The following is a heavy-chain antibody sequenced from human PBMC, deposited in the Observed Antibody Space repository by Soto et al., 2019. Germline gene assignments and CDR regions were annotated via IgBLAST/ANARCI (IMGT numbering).Heavy chain of an antibody. J-gene: IGHJ4*02. CDR3: ARDKITGLFDY. Sequence: QVQLQQWGAGLLKPSETLSLTCAVYGGSFSGYYWTWIRQPPGTGLEWSGEVNHSGSTNYNPSLESRVTRSVDTSKNQFSLKLTSVTAADTAVYYCARDKITGLFDYWGQGTLVTVSS. V-gene: IGHV4-34*01. CDR1: GGSFSGYY. CDR2: VNHSGST. D-gene: IGHD2-8*02.